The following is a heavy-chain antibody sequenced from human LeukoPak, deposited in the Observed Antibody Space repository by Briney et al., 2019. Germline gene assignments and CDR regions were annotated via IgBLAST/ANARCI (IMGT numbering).Heavy chain of an antibody. CDR1: GFTFSSYG. D-gene: IGHD1-26*01. J-gene: IGHJ3*02. Sequence: GGSLRLSCAASGFTFSSYGMHWVRQAPGKGLEWVAVISYDGSNKYYADSVKGRFTISRDNSKNTLYLQMNSLRTEDTAVYYCAKDLPPKWELPFDASDIWGQGTMVTVSS. CDR3: AKDLPPKWELPFDASDI. V-gene: IGHV3-30*18. CDR2: ISYDGSNK.